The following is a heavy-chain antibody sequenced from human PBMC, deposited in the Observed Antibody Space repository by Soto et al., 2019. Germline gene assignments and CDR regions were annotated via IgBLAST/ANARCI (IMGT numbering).Heavy chain of an antibody. V-gene: IGHV3-15*01. CDR1: GFTFSNAW. J-gene: IGHJ4*02. CDR2: IKSKTDGGTA. CDR3: TTPGVIALVDFDY. Sequence: GGSLRLSCAASGFTFSNAWMSWVRQAPGKGLEWVGRIKSKTDGGTADYAAPVRGRFSISRDDSKNTLYLQMNSLKTEDTAVYYCTTPGVIALVDFDYWGQGTLVTVSS. D-gene: IGHD3-10*01.